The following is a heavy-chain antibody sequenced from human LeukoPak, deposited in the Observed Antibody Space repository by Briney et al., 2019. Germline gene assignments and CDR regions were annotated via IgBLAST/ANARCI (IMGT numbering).Heavy chain of an antibody. CDR1: GFNFGSYS. V-gene: IGHV3-21*06. CDR3: ARGVVPAAFDY. CDR2: IIGDSSHI. J-gene: IGHJ4*02. D-gene: IGHD2-2*01. Sequence: GGSLTLSCEASGFNFGSYSMNWVHQAPGKGLEWVSSIIGDSSHISYADSVKGRFTIFRDNAKNSLYVQLNSLRADDTAVYYCARGVVPAAFDYWGQGTLVTVSS.